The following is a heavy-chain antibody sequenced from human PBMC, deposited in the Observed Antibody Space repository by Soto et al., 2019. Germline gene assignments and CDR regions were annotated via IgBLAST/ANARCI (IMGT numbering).Heavy chain of an antibody. CDR1: GFTFSSYS. CDR3: ARIGYCSGGSCYSNYGMDV. V-gene: IGHV3-21*01. D-gene: IGHD2-15*01. J-gene: IGHJ6*02. CDR2: ISSSSSYI. Sequence: GGSLRLSCAASGFTFSSYSMNWVRQAPGKGLEWVSSISSSSSYIYYADSVKGRFTISRDNAKNSLYLQMNSLRAEDTAVYYCARIGYCSGGSCYSNYGMDVWGQGTTVTVSS.